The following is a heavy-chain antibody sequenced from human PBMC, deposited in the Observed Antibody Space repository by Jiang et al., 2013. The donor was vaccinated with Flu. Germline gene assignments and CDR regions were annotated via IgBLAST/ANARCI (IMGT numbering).Heavy chain of an antibody. J-gene: IGHJ4*02. V-gene: IGHV3-23*01. CDR1: GFIFSNCD. CDR3: ASSLGTDYFDF. CDR2: ITRGGST. Sequence: LLESGGGLVQPGGSLRLSCAASGFIFSNCDMAWVRQAPGKGLEWVSVITRGGSTFYADSVKGRFTISRDNSKDTLYLQMSSLRSEDSALYYCASSLGTDYFDFWGQGTLVTVSS.